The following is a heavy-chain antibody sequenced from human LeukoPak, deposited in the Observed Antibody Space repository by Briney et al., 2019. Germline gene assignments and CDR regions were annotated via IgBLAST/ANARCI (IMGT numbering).Heavy chain of an antibody. CDR1: GGSISSYY. CDR3: ASRRIGAFDI. V-gene: IGHV4-59*01. D-gene: IGHD1-26*01. J-gene: IGHJ3*02. CDR2: IYYSGST. Sequence: PSETLSLTCTVSGGSISSYYWSWIRQPPGKGLEWIGYIYYSGSTNYNPSLKSRVTISVDTPKNQFSLKLSSVTAADTAVYYCASRRIGAFDIWGQGTMVTVSS.